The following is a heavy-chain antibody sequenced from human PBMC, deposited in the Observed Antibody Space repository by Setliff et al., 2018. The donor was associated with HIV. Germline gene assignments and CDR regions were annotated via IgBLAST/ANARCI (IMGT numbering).Heavy chain of an antibody. D-gene: IGHD6-13*01. CDR1: GFTFSSFS. CDR2: ISSSSSYI. J-gene: IGHJ6*02. Sequence: GGSLRLSCAASGFTFSSFSMNWVRQAPGKGLEWVSSISSSSSYIYYADSVKGRFTISRDNAKNSPYLQMNSLRAEDTAVYYCAREYSSSWYSYYYYGMDVWGQGTTVTVSS. CDR3: AREYSSSWYSYYYYGMDV. V-gene: IGHV3-21*01.